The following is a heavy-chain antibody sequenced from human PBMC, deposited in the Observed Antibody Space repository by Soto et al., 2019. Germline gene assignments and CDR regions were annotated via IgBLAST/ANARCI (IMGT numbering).Heavy chain of an antibody. Sequence: SETLSLTCTVSGGSFSNSFYYWGWIRQPPGKGLEWIGSISSSGGTYDNPSLESRVTISVDMSKNQFSLKLSSVTAADTAVYYCASGGGSGRGYYYYYYGMDVWGQGTTVT. J-gene: IGHJ6*02. V-gene: IGHV4-39*01. D-gene: IGHD3-10*01. CDR2: ISSSGGT. CDR1: GGSFSNSFYY. CDR3: ASGGGSGRGYYYYYYGMDV.